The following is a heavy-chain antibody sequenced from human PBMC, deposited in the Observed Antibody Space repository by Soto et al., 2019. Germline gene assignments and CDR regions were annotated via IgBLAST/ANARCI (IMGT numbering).Heavy chain of an antibody. CDR1: GGSISSGGYY. CDR3: GRAGVVATMRLPFDF. D-gene: IGHD5-12*01. J-gene: IGHJ4*02. Sequence: VQLQESGPGLVKPSQTLSLTCIVSGGSISSGGYYWSWIRQHPGKGLEWIGCIYYSGSTYYNPSLQSRITMSIDTSKNQFSLRLTSVTAADTAVYYCGRAGVVATMRLPFDFWGQGTLVTVSS. V-gene: IGHV4-31*03. CDR2: IYYSGST.